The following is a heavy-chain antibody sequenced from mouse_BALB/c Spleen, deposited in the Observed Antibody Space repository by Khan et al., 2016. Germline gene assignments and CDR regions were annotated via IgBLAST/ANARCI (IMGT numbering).Heavy chain of an antibody. D-gene: IGHD1-2*01. Sequence: EVKLLESGGGLVQPGGSLKLSCAASGFDFSRYWMSWVRQAPGKGLEWIGEINPDSSTINYPPSLKDKFIISRDNAKNTLYLQMSKVSSDGTARYYCASLLYYGYAGYWGQGTTLTVSS. J-gene: IGHJ2*01. V-gene: IGHV4-1*02. CDR1: GFDFSRYW. CDR3: ASLLYYGYAGY. CDR2: INPDSSTI.